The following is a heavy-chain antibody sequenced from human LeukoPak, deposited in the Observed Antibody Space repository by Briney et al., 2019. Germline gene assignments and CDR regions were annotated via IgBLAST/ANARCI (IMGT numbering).Heavy chain of an antibody. CDR2: INPNSGGT. D-gene: IGHD3-3*01. CDR3: ARGVGVTIFGVVIVEDYYYFMDV. Sequence: ASVKVSCKASGYTFTGYYMHWVRQAPGQGLEWMGRINPNSGGTNYAQKFQGRVTMIRDTSISTAYMELSRLRSDDTAVYYCARGVGVTIFGVVIVEDYYYFMDVWGKGTTVTVSS. V-gene: IGHV1-2*06. CDR1: GYTFTGYY. J-gene: IGHJ6*03.